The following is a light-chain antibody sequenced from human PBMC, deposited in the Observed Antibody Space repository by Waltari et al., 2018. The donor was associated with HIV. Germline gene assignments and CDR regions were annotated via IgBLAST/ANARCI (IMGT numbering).Light chain of an antibody. J-gene: IGLJ3*02. CDR3: GTWYPRLSVGV. CDR2: GNN. V-gene: IGLV1-51*01. Sequence: QSVLTQPPSVSASPGQEVTISCSGSSSNIGSDYVSWYQHVPGEAPSLLIYGNNNLPSGIPDRSSGSKSGTSATLGITGLQPGDEGHYYCGTWYPRLSVGVFGGGTKLTVL. CDR1: SSNIGSDY.